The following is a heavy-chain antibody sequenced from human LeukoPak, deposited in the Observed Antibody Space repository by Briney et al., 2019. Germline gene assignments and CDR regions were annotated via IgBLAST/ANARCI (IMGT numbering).Heavy chain of an antibody. CDR3: ARGRGYSQSNWVDP. V-gene: IGHV4-39*07. CDR2: IYYRGST. D-gene: IGHD5-18*01. J-gene: IGHJ5*02. Sequence: SETLSLTCTVSGGSISSSSYYWGWIRQPPGKGLEWIGSIYYRGSTYYNPSLKSRVTISLDTSKDQFSLKLSSVTAADTAVYYCARGRGYSQSNWVDPWGQGTMVTVSA. CDR1: GGSISSSSYY.